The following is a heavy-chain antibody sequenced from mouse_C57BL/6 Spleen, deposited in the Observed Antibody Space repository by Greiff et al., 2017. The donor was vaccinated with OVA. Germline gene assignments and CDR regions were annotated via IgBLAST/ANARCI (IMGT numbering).Heavy chain of an antibody. V-gene: IGHV1-26*01. D-gene: IGHD1-1*01. CDR3: ARGHYGSSPYWYFDV. CDR1: GYTFTDYY. CDR2: INPNNGGT. J-gene: IGHJ1*03. Sequence: VQLQQSGPELVKPGASVKISCKASGYTFTDYYMNWVKQSHGKSLEWIGDINPNNGGTSYNQKFKGKATLTVDKSSSTAYMELRSLTSEDSAVYYCARGHYGSSPYWYFDVWGTGTTVTVSS.